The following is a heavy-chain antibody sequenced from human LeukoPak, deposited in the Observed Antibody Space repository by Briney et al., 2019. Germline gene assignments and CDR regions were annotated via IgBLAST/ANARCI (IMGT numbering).Heavy chain of an antibody. D-gene: IGHD3-22*01. Sequence: GGSLRLSCAASGFAFGSYGMSWVRQAPGKGLEWVSFITPNADRASYADSVKGRFTISRDNPRNTLYMQMNSLRDEDTAVYYCAIMHGYYDGSGYWVQWGQGTLVTVSS. CDR1: GFAFGSYG. J-gene: IGHJ1*01. CDR2: ITPNADRA. V-gene: IGHV3-23*01. CDR3: AIMHGYYDGSGYWVQ.